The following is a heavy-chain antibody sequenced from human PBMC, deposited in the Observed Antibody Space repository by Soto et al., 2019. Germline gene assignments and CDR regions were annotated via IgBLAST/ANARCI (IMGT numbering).Heavy chain of an antibody. CDR3: AHSLIPNWGSRGAFDY. V-gene: IGHV2-5*02. CDR2: IYSDDDK. CDR1: GFSLSTSGVG. Sequence: QITLKESGPTLVKPTQTLTLTCTFSGFSLSTSGVGVGWIRQPPGKALEWLALIYSDDDKRYSPSLKSRLTIPNDTTKNPVVLKMTPTDPVDTATYYCAHSLIPNWGSRGAFDYWGQGTLVTFSS. D-gene: IGHD7-27*01. J-gene: IGHJ4*02.